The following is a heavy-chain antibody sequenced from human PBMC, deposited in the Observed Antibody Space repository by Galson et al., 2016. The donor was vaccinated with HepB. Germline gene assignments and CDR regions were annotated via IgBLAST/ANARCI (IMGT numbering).Heavy chain of an antibody. CDR2: ISASALST. Sequence: SCAASGFTFNDYAMNWVRLAPGKGLEWVSSISASALSTYYADSVKGRFTMSRDNSKNTLYLEMNSLRADDTAVYYCAKDTGVTAHIAFDIWGQGTMVTVSS. CDR3: AKDTGVTAHIAFDI. V-gene: IGHV3-23*01. D-gene: IGHD2-21*02. CDR1: GFTFNDYA. J-gene: IGHJ3*02.